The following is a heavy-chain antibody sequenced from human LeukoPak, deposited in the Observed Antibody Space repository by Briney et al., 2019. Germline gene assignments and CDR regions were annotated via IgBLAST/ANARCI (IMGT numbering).Heavy chain of an antibody. CDR2: IYTSGST. CDR1: GGSISSYY. V-gene: IGHV4-4*07. J-gene: IGHJ6*03. CDR3: ARDHKLYYYYYMDV. D-gene: IGHD2-15*01. Sequence: SETLSLTCTVSGGSISSYYWSWIRQPAGKGLEWIGRIYTSGSTNYNPSLKSRVTMSVDTSKNQFSLKLSSVTAADTAVYYCARDHKLYYYYYMDVWGKGTTVTVSS.